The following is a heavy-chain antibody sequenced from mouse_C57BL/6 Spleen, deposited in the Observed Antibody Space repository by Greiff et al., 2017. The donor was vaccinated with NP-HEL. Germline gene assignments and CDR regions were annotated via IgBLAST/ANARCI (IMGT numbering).Heavy chain of an antibody. CDR1: GYSFTSYY. V-gene: IGHV1-66*01. J-gene: IGHJ3*01. D-gene: IGHD2-4*01. CDR3: ASPEAIYYDYPLAY. Sequence: VMLVESGPELVKPGASVKISCKASGYSFTSYYIHWVKQRPGQGLEWIGWIYPGSGNTKYNEKFKGKATLTADTSSSTAYMQLSSLTSEDSAVYYCASPEAIYYDYPLAYWGQGTLVTVSA. CDR2: IYPGSGNT.